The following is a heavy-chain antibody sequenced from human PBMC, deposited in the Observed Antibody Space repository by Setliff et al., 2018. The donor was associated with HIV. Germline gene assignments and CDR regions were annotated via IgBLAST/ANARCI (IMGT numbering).Heavy chain of an antibody. CDR1: GVSVSSGGYY. CDR3: VGDETTVTFDY. J-gene: IGHJ4*02. D-gene: IGHD4-17*01. V-gene: IGHV4-31*03. CDR2: IYYSGST. Sequence: SETLSLTCTVSGVSVSSGGYYWSWIRQHPGKGLEWIGYIYYSGSTYYNPSLKSRVTISVDTSKNQFSLKLSSVTAADTAVYYCVGDETTVTFDYWGQGTLVTVSS.